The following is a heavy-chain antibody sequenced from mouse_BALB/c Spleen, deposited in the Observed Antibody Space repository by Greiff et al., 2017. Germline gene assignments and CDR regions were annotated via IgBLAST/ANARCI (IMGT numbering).Heavy chain of an antibody. CDR1: GFTFSSYA. D-gene: IGHD2-3*01. V-gene: IGHV5-9-4*01. Sequence: EVQVVESGGGLVKPGGSLKLYCAASGFTFSSYAMSWVRQSPEKRLEWVAEISSGGSYTYYPDTVTGRFTISRDNAKNTLYLEMSSLRSEDTAMYYCARSGMVTTPYYFDYWGQGTTLTVSS. CDR2: ISSGGSYT. CDR3: ARSGMVTTPYYFDY. J-gene: IGHJ2*01.